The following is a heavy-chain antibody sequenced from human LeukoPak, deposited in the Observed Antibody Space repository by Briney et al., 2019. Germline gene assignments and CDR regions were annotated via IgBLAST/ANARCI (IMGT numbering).Heavy chain of an antibody. D-gene: IGHD5-12*01. CDR3: AKGGASVTDAPHGDVVATTLDGFDI. Sequence: GGPLRLSCVASGFAFSTYPMSWVRQAPGKGLEWVSGVSGSGGHKFYADSAKGRVTISRDNSKKTLYLQMSSLRADDTAVYYCAKGGASVTDAPHGDVVATTLDGFDIWGHGTMVTVST. CDR2: VSGSGGHK. CDR1: GFAFSTYP. V-gene: IGHV3-23*01. J-gene: IGHJ3*02.